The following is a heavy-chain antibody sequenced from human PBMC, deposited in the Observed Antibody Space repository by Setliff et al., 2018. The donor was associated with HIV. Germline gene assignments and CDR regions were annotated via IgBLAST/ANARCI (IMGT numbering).Heavy chain of an antibody. CDR3: ARLRITMIMMLNYFDY. CDR1: GGSISSGGYY. Sequence: SETLSLTCTVSGGSISSGGYYWSWIRQPPGKGLEWIGYIYTTGSTNYNPSLKSRVTMSVDTSKNQFSLRLTPVTAADTAVYFCARLRITMIMMLNYFDYWGQGTLVTVSS. J-gene: IGHJ4*02. D-gene: IGHD3-22*01. CDR2: IYTTGST. V-gene: IGHV4-61*08.